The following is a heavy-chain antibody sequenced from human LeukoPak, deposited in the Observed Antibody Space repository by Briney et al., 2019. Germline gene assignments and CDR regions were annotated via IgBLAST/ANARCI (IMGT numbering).Heavy chain of an antibody. D-gene: IGHD6-13*01. CDR3: ARGGIAAFHFDY. Sequence: PSETLSLTCTASGGSISTYYWSWIRQPPGKGLEWIGYIYYSGSTNYNPSLKSRVTMSVDTSKNQFSLKLSSVTAADTAVYYCARGGIAAFHFDYWGQGTLVTVSS. CDR1: GGSISTYY. V-gene: IGHV4-59*01. CDR2: IYYSGST. J-gene: IGHJ4*02.